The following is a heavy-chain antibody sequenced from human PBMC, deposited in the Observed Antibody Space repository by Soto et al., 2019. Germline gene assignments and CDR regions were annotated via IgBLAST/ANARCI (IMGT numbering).Heavy chain of an antibody. V-gene: IGHV3-33*01. CDR3: ARDPLHYDILTGYAPNYFDF. D-gene: IGHD3-9*01. CDR1: GFTFSDYG. CDR2: IWYDGSNK. Sequence: PAGSLRLSCAASGFTFSDYGMHWVRQAPGTGLEWVAVIWYDGSNKYYADSVKGRFTISRDNSKNTLYLQMNSLRAEDTAVYYCARDPLHYDILTGYAPNYFDFWGQGTLVTVSS. J-gene: IGHJ4*02.